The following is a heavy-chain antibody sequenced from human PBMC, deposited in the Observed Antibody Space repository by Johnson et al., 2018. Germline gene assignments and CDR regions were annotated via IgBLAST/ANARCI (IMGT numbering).Heavy chain of an antibody. CDR3: ARGDSVVVAAIGDV. CDR2: IRVSGNTI. CDR1: GFTFSDYY. Sequence: QVQLQESGGGLVKPGGSLRPSCTASGFTFSDYYMSWIRQAPGKGLAWISYIRVSGNTIYYADSVKGRFTISRENSKHAVFLQMNSRRAEDTAVYHCARGDSVVVAAIGDVWGKGTTVTVSS. V-gene: IGHV3-11*04. D-gene: IGHD2-21*02. J-gene: IGHJ6*04.